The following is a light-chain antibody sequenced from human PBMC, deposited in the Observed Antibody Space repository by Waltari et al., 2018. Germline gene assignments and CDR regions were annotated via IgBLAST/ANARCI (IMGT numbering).Light chain of an antibody. V-gene: IGKV1-9*01. CDR1: QDISSY. J-gene: IGKJ5*01. CDR2: AAF. Sequence: IQLTQSPSSLSASVGDTVTITCRARQDISSYLAWYQQKPEKAPKILIYAAFTLQSGVPPRFSGSGSGADFTLTISSLQPEDFATYYCQQFKTYPLTFGQGTRLEIK. CDR3: QQFKTYPLT.